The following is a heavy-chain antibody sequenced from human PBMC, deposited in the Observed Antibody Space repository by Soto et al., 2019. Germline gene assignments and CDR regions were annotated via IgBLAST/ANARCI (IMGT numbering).Heavy chain of an antibody. D-gene: IGHD2-15*01. CDR2: IIPIFGTA. CDR1: GGTFSSYA. V-gene: IGHV1-69*13. Sequence: SVKVSCKASGGTFSSYAISWVRQAPGQGLEWMGGIIPIFGTANYAQKFQGRVTITADESTSTAYMELSSLRSEDTAVYYCAREGYCSGGSCRDRRLYYYGMDVWGQGTTVTVAS. CDR3: AREGYCSGGSCRDRRLYYYGMDV. J-gene: IGHJ6*02.